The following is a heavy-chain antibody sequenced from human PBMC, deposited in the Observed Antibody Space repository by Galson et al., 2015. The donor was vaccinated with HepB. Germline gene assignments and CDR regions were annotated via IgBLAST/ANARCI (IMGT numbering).Heavy chain of an antibody. J-gene: IGHJ3*02. CDR1: GFSFSGSW. V-gene: IGHV3-7*01. CDR3: ARDPRRGALDI. Sequence: SCAASGFSFSGSWMSWVRQTPGKGLEWVANINEHASAEYYVDSVKGRFTISRDNAKNSLFLQMNSLGAEDTAVYYCARDPRRGALDIWGLGTTVTVSS. CDR2: INEHASAE.